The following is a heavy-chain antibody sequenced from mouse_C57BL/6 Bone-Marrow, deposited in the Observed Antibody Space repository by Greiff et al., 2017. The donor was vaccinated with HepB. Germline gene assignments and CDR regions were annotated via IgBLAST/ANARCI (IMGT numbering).Heavy chain of an antibody. CDR3: ARDQKGVYRTLFDY. Sequence: DVQLQESGPGLVKPSQSLSLTCSVTGYSITSGYYWNWIRQFPGNKLEWMGYISYDGSNNYNPSLKNRISITRDTSKNQFFLKLNSVTTEDTATYYCARDQKGVYRTLFDYWGQGTTLTVSS. CDR1: GYSITSGYY. J-gene: IGHJ2*01. CDR2: ISYDGSN. V-gene: IGHV3-6*01. D-gene: IGHD2-14*01.